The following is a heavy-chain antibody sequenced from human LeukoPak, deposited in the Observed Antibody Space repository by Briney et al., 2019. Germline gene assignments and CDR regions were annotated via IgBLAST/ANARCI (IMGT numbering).Heavy chain of an antibody. CDR2: ISSSGSTI. J-gene: IGHJ5*02. Sequence: GGSLRLSCAASGFTFSSYEMNWVRQAPGKGLEWVPYISSSGSTIYYADSVKGRFTISRDNAKNSLYLQMNSLRAEDTAVYYCARDKITFGGVTINWFDPWGQGTLVTVSS. V-gene: IGHV3-48*03. CDR3: ARDKITFGGVTINWFDP. D-gene: IGHD3-16*01. CDR1: GFTFSSYE.